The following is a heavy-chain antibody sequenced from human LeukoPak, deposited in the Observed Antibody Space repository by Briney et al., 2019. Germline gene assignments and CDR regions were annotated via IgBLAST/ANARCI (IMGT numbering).Heavy chain of an antibody. D-gene: IGHD6-19*01. CDR2: IYHSGST. CDR3: ARDLYSSGWYYY. CDR1: GYSISSGYY. Sequence: SETLSLTCTVSGYSISSGYYWGWIRQPPGKGLEWIGSIYHSGSTYYNPSLKSRVTISVDTSKNQFSLKLSSVTAADTAVYYCARDLYSSGWYYYWGQGTLVTVSS. V-gene: IGHV4-38-2*02. J-gene: IGHJ4*02.